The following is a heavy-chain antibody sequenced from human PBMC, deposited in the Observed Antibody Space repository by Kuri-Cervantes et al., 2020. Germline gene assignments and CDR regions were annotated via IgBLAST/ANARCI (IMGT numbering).Heavy chain of an antibody. CDR2: IRYDGSNK. Sequence: GESLKISCAASGFTFSSYGMHWVRQAPGKGLEWVAFIRYDGSNKYYADSVKGRFTLSRDNSKNTLYLQMYSLRPDDTAVYYCAKAQQQLDHFTNFFHYWGQGALVTVSS. CDR3: AKAQQQLDHFTNFFHY. CDR1: GFTFSSYG. V-gene: IGHV3-30*02. J-gene: IGHJ4*02. D-gene: IGHD6-13*01.